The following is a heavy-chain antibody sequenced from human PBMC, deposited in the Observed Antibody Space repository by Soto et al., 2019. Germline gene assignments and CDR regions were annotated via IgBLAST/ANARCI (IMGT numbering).Heavy chain of an antibody. D-gene: IGHD3-10*01. CDR2: IYSGGST. Sequence: GGSLRLSCAASGFTVSSNYMSWVRQAPGKGLEWVSVIYSGGSTYYADSVKGRFTISRDNSKNTLYLQMNSLRAEDTAVYYCARASVLVRGGVVDYWGQGTLVTVSS. CDR3: ARASVLVRGGVVDY. J-gene: IGHJ4*02. CDR1: GFTVSSNY. V-gene: IGHV3-66*01.